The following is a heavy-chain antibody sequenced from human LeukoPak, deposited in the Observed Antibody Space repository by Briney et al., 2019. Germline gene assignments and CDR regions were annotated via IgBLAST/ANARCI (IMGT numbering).Heavy chain of an antibody. CDR2: ISGSGGST. CDR1: GFTFSSYA. J-gene: IGHJ4*02. D-gene: IGHD4-17*01. CDR3: AEDLDYGDYVTGE. V-gene: IGHV3-23*01. Sequence: GGSLRLSCAVSGFTFSSYAMSWVRQAPGKGLEWVSAISGSGGSTYYADSVKGRFTISRDNSKNTLYLQMNSLRAEDTAVYYCAEDLDYGDYVTGEWGQGTLVTVSS.